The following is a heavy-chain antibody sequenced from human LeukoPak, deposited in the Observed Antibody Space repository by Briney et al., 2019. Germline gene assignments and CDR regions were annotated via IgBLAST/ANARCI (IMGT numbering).Heavy chain of an antibody. Sequence: GESLQISCKGSGYSFTSYWIGWVRQMPGKGLEWMGIIYPGDSDTRYSPSFQGQVTISADKSISTAYLQWSSLKASDTAMYYCARHREYCRGGSCYPGFDYWGQGTLVTVSS. CDR1: GYSFTSYW. CDR2: IYPGDSDT. V-gene: IGHV5-51*01. J-gene: IGHJ4*02. D-gene: IGHD2-15*01. CDR3: ARHREYCRGGSCYPGFDY.